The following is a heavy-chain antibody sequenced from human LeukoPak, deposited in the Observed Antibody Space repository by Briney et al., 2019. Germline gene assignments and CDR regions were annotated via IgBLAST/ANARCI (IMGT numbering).Heavy chain of an antibody. CDR1: GGSISTYY. J-gene: IGHJ3*02. CDR3: ARHSRWGGAFDI. V-gene: IGHV4-59*08. D-gene: IGHD3-16*01. Sequence: SETLSLTCAVSGGSISTYYWSWIRQPPGKGLEWIGYIYYSGSTNYNPSLKSRVTISIDTSKNQFTLKLSSVTAADTAVYYCARHSRWGGAFDIWGQGTMVTVSS. CDR2: IYYSGST.